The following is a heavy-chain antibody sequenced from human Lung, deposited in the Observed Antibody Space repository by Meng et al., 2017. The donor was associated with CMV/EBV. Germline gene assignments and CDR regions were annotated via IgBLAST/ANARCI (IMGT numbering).Heavy chain of an antibody. V-gene: IGHV1-46*01. J-gene: IGHJ4*02. Sequence: ASVXVSCKASGYTLTNYYIHWVRQAPGQGLEWMGIINPSDNTTIYAQKFQGRVTMTRDTSTSTVHMELSSLRSDDTALYYCARDLGYSSSWYFQYYFDCWGQGTLVTVSS. D-gene: IGHD6-13*01. CDR3: ARDLGYSSSWYFQYYFDC. CDR2: INPSDNTT. CDR1: GYTLTNYY.